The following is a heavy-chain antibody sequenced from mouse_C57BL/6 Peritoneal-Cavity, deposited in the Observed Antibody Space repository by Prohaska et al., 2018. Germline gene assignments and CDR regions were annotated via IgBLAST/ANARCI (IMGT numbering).Heavy chain of an antibody. CDR2: IFPGSGST. V-gene: IGHV1-75*01. D-gene: IGHD1-1*01. CDR3: ARGQFITTVVAFDY. CDR1: GYTFTDYY. Sequence: QVQLQQSGPELVKPGASVKLSCKASGYTFTDYYINWVKQRPGQGLEWIGLIFPGSGSTYYNDKFKGKATLTVDKSSSTAYMLLSSLTSEDSAVYFCARGQFITTVVAFDYWGQGTTLTVSS. J-gene: IGHJ2*01.